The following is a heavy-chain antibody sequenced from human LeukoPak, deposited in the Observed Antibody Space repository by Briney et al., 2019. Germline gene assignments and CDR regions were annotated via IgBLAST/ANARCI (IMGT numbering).Heavy chain of an antibody. CDR1: GFTFSSYA. J-gene: IGHJ4*02. D-gene: IGHD4-17*01. V-gene: IGHV3-30-3*01. CDR3: ASWDYGGSCY. Sequence: GGSLRLSCAASGFTFSSYAMHWVRQAPGKGLEWVAVISYDGSNKYSADSVKGRFTISRDNSKNTLYLQMNSLRAEDTAVYYCASWDYGGSCYWGQGTLVTVSS. CDR2: ISYDGSNK.